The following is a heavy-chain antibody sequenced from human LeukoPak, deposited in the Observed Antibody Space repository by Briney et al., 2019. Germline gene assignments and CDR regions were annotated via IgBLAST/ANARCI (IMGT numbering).Heavy chain of an antibody. J-gene: IGHJ6*02. CDR2: INHSGSA. CDR1: GGSFSGYY. Sequence: SETLSLTCAVYGGSFSGYYWSWIRQSPGKGLEWIGEINHSGSANYNPSLKSRVTISVDTSKNQFSLKLSSVTAADTAVYYCALFYGSGDPYYYGMDVWGQGTTVTVSS. V-gene: IGHV4-34*01. D-gene: IGHD3-10*01. CDR3: ALFYGSGDPYYYGMDV.